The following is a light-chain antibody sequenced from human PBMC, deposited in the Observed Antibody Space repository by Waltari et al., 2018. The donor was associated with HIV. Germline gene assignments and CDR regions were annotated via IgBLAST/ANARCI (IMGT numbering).Light chain of an antibody. CDR3: EQYDNWPWK. CDR2: GAE. CDR1: QGGGRR. J-gene: IGKJ1*01. Sequence: EIMMTQSPATLSVSPGERTTLSCRASQGGGRRVAWYKQKRGEAPRLLIFGAETRASGVPDRFTGSGSETECTLTMSSLQSEDFAVEFCEQYDNWPWKFGEGTKVEIK. V-gene: IGKV3-15*01.